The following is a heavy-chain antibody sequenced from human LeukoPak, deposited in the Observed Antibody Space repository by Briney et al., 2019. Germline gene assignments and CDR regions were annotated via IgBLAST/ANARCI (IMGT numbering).Heavy chain of an antibody. V-gene: IGHV3-11*04. Sequence: GGSLRLSCTASGFIFRDYYMTWLRQAPGKGVVWVSYITNSGSRTYNAASVTGRFTISRDNAKNALYLQMDSLRAEDTAVYYCARAFNDGFDIWGQGTVVTVSS. CDR2: ITNSGSRT. CDR3: ARAFNDGFDI. J-gene: IGHJ3*02. CDR1: GFIFRDYY.